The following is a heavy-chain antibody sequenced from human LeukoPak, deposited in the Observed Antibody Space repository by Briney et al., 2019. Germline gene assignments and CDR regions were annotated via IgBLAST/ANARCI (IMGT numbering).Heavy chain of an antibody. J-gene: IGHJ3*02. V-gene: IGHV3-74*01. D-gene: IGHD3-22*01. CDR2: INSDGSST. Sequence: GGSLRLSCAASGFTFSSYWMHWVRQAPGKGLVWVSRINSDGSSTSYADSVKGRFTISRDNAKNTLYLQMNSLRAEDTAVYYCARDGSVDSSGPNDAFDIWGQGTMVTVSS. CDR1: GFTFSSYW. CDR3: ARDGSVDSSGPNDAFDI.